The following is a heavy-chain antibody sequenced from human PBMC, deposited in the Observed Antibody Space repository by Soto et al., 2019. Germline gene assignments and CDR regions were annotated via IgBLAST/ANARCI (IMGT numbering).Heavy chain of an antibody. CDR1: GFTFDDYA. D-gene: IGHD3-3*01. Sequence: GGSLRLSCAASGFTFDDYAMHWVRQAPGKGLEWVSGISWNSGSIGYADSVKGRFTISRDNAKNSLYLQMNSLRAEDTALYYCAKGSVAVGGGFWSGSHYYYMDVWGKGTTVTVSS. CDR2: ISWNSGSI. V-gene: IGHV3-9*01. CDR3: AKGSVAVGGGFWSGSHYYYMDV. J-gene: IGHJ6*03.